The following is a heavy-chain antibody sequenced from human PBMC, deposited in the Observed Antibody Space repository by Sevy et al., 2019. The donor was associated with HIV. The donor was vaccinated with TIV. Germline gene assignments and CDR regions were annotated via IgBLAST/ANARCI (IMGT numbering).Heavy chain of an antibody. V-gene: IGHV1-2*02. CDR2: INPNSGDT. J-gene: IGHJ5*02. Sequence: ASVKVSCKASGYTFTAYYIHWVRQAPGQGLEYMGWINPNSGDTNYAQNFQGRVTMTSDTSIRTVYMDLNRLRSDDTAVYYGARVPTIFTEVNWFDPWGQGTLVTVSS. CDR1: GYTFTAYY. D-gene: IGHD3-3*01. CDR3: ARVPTIFTEVNWFDP.